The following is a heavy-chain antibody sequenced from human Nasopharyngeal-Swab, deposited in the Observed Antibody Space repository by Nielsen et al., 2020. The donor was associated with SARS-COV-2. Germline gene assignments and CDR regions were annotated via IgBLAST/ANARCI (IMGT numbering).Heavy chain of an antibody. J-gene: IGHJ3*02. V-gene: IGHV4-34*01. CDR3: ARSNIVVVPAAPVDAFDI. Sequence: SETLSLTCAVYGESFSGHYWTWIRQPPGKGLEWIGEISHSGSTTYNSSLKSRLAMSVDTSKNQFSLKLSSVTAADTAVYYCARSNIVVVPAAPVDAFDIWGQGTMVTVSS. CDR2: ISHSGST. D-gene: IGHD2-2*01. CDR1: GESFSGHY.